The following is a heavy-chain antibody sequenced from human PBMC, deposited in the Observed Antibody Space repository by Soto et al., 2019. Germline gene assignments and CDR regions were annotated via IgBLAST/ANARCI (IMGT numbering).Heavy chain of an antibody. CDR1: GFTFSSYS. D-gene: IGHD6-19*01. CDR3: ARVGKIAVAGTMDY. Sequence: EVQLVESGGGLVQPGGSLRLSCAASGFTFSSYSMNWVRQAPGKGLEWVSYISSSSSTIYYADSVKGRFTISRDNAKNSLYLQMNSLRDDDTAVYYCARVGKIAVAGTMDYWGQGTLVTVSS. J-gene: IGHJ4*02. CDR2: ISSSSSTI. V-gene: IGHV3-48*02.